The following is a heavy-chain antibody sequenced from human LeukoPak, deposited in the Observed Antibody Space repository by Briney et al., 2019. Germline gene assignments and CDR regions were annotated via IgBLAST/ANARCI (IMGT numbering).Heavy chain of an antibody. Sequence: ASVKVSCKASGYTFTSYYMHWVRQAPGQGLEWMGISNPSVGSTSYAQQSQGRVTLTKHTPTSTVYMELSSLRSDAPAVYYCARDPHRQIYYGSGNYHDTYYMDVWGKGTTVTISS. CDR3: ARDPHRQIYYGSGNYHDTYYMDV. J-gene: IGHJ6*03. CDR2: SNPSVGST. D-gene: IGHD3-10*01. V-gene: IGHV1-46*01. CDR1: GYTFTSYY.